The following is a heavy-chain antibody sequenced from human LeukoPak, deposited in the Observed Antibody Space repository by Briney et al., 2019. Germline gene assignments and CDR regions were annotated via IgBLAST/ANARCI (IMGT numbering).Heavy chain of an antibody. CDR3: ARVSPGSSWHYYDL. Sequence: PGGSLRLSCAASGFTFSKFDMHWVRQLPGKGLEWVSTIDTHGDAEYRDSVQGRFIISRENAENSLFLQMNSLRAGDTAVYYCARVSPGSSWHYYDLWGQGTLVTVSS. CDR2: IDTHGDA. V-gene: IGHV3-13*01. CDR1: GFTFSKFD. J-gene: IGHJ5*02. D-gene: IGHD3-10*01.